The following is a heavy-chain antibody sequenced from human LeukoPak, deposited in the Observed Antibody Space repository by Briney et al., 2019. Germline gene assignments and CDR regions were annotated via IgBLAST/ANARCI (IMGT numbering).Heavy chain of an antibody. D-gene: IGHD1-26*01. CDR1: GGTFSSYA. CDR2: IIPIFGTA. J-gene: IGHJ6*02. V-gene: IGHV1-69*13. Sequence: SLQVSCQASGGTFSSYAISWVRQAPGQGLEWMGGIIPIFGTANYAQKFQGRVTITADESTSTAYMELSSLRSEDTAVYYCARGSGSYRTYYYYGMDVWGQGTTVTVSS. CDR3: ARGSGSYRTYYYYGMDV.